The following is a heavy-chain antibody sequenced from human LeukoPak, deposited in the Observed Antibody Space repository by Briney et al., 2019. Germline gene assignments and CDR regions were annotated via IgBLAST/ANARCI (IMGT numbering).Heavy chain of an antibody. CDR1: GFTFSSYG. D-gene: IGHD1-26*01. CDR2: ISYDGSNK. CDR3: AKNVVYSGSHGDAFDI. Sequence: PGRSLRLSCAASGFTFSSYGMHWVRQAPGKGLEWVAVISYDGSNKYYADSVKGRFTISRDNSKNTLYLQMNSLRAEDTAVYYCAKNVVYSGSHGDAFDIWGQGTMVTVSS. V-gene: IGHV3-30*18. J-gene: IGHJ3*02.